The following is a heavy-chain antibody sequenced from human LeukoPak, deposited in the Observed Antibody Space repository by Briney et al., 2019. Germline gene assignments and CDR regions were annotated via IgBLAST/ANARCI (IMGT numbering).Heavy chain of an antibody. CDR1: GGSISSYY. V-gene: IGHV4-59*01. Sequence: SETLSLTCTVSGGSISSYYWSWIRQPPGKGLEWVGYIYYSASTDYNPSLKSRVTISVDTSKNKFSLKLSSVTAADTAVYYCARDKDDRWSGHLGDWGQGTLVTVSS. D-gene: IGHD3-3*01. CDR3: ARDKDDRWSGHLGD. J-gene: IGHJ4*02. CDR2: IYYSAST.